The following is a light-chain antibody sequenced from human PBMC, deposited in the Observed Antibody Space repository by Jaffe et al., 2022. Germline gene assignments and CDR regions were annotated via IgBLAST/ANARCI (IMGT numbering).Light chain of an antibody. CDR2: LGS. Sequence: DIVMTQSPLSLPVTPGEPASISCRSSQSLLQSNGYNYLDWYLQKPGQSPQLLIYLGSNRASGVPDRFSGSGSGTDFTLKISRVEAEDVGVYYCMQALQIPWTFGQGTKVEIK. CDR1: QSLLQSNGYNY. J-gene: IGKJ1*01. V-gene: IGKV2-28*01. CDR3: MQALQIPWT.